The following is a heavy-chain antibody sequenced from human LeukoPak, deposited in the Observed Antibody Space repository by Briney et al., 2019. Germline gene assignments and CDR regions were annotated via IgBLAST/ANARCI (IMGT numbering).Heavy chain of an antibody. CDR3: ARHGGKYDFWSGSFDY. D-gene: IGHD3-3*01. V-gene: IGHV4-4*09. CDR1: GGSISSYY. J-gene: IGHJ4*02. CDR2: IYTSGST. Sequence: SETLSLTCTVSGGSISSYYWSWIRQPPGKGLEWIGYIYTSGSTNYNPSLKSRVTISVDTSKNQFSLKLSSVTAADTAVYYCARHGGKYDFWSGSFDYRGQGTLVTVSS.